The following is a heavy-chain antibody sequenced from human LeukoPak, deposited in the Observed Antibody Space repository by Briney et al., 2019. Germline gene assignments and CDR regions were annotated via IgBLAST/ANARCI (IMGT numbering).Heavy chain of an antibody. CDR1: GYTFTDYY. Sequence: GASVKVSCKASGYTFTDYYIHWVRQAPGQGLEWMGRINPNSGGTNYAQKFQGRVTMTRDTSISTAYMELSRLRSDDTAVYYCAKNYGSGSQYYFDYWGQGTLVTVSS. J-gene: IGHJ4*02. CDR3: AKNYGSGSQYYFDY. V-gene: IGHV1-2*06. CDR2: INPNSGGT. D-gene: IGHD3-10*01.